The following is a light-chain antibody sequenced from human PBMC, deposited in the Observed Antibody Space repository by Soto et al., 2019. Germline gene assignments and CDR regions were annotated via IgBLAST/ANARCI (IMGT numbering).Light chain of an antibody. Sequence: DIQMTQSPSALAASVGDRVTITFRASQTINSYLAWYQQKPGKAPSLLIYTASTLQSGVPSRFSGSGSGTDFTLTISSLQPDDFATYYCQQYNFYPLTFGGGTKVDIK. V-gene: IGKV1-5*03. CDR3: QQYNFYPLT. CDR2: TAS. J-gene: IGKJ4*01. CDR1: QTINSY.